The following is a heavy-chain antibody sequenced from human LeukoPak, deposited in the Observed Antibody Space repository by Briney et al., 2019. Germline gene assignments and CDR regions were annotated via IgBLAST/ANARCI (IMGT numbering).Heavy chain of an antibody. Sequence: GGSLRLSCAASGFIFDDYAMHWVRQLPGKGLEWVSGISWNSDSTGYADSVKGRFIIPRDNAKNSLYLQMNNLRAEDTALYYCVKDTKMSLVLYFYYYGMDVWGQGTTVTVSS. CDR3: VKDTKMSLVLYFYYYGMDV. CDR2: ISWNSDST. CDR1: GFIFDDYA. J-gene: IGHJ6*02. D-gene: IGHD3-10*01. V-gene: IGHV3-9*01.